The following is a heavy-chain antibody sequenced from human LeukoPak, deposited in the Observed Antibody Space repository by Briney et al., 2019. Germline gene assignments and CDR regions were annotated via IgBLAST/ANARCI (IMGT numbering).Heavy chain of an antibody. Sequence: QPGGSLSLSCAASGFTISIYEMNWVRQAPGKGLEWVSKISSSGSAIYYADSVKGRFTISRDNAKSSLYLQMNSLRVEDTAVYYCARGGSLGYWGQGTLVTVSS. D-gene: IGHD6-19*01. CDR3: ARGGSLGY. CDR1: GFTISIYE. J-gene: IGHJ4*02. CDR2: ISSSGSAI. V-gene: IGHV3-48*03.